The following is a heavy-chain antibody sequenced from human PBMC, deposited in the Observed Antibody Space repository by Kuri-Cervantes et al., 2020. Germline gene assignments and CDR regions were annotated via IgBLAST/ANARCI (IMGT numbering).Heavy chain of an antibody. V-gene: IGHV6-1*01. CDR2: TYYRSKWYS. CDR1: GDSVSSDGVS. J-gene: IGHJ3*02. Sequence: SQTLSLTGAISGDSVSSDGVSWNWIRQSPSRGLEWLGRTYYRSKWYSDYAVCLRSRLTISPDTSKNQFSLQLNSVTTEDTAIYYCARGQHSAFDTWGQGTLVTVSS. D-gene: IGHD1-1*01. CDR3: ARGQHSAFDT.